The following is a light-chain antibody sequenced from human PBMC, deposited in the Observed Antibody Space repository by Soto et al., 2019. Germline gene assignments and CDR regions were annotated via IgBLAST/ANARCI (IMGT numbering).Light chain of an antibody. V-gene: IGLV1-40*01. CDR1: SSNIGAGYD. Sequence: QSVLTQPPSVSGAPGQRVTISCTGRSSNIGAGYDVHWYQQLPGTAPKLLIFGNSNRPSGVPDRFSGSNSGTSASLAITGLQADDEADYYCQSYDSTLNGRIFGGGTKVTVL. J-gene: IGLJ2*01. CDR2: GNS. CDR3: QSYDSTLNGRI.